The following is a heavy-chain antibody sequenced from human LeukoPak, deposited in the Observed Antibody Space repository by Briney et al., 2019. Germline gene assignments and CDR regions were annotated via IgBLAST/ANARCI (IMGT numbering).Heavy chain of an antibody. CDR2: ISGSGGST. J-gene: IGHJ4*02. Sequence: GFTXXSYAXSWVRQAPGKGLEWVSAISGSGGSTYYADSVKGRFTISRDNSKNTLYLQMNSLRAEDTAVYYCAKEQQWPPYFDYWGQGTLVTVSS. CDR3: AKEQQWPPYFDY. D-gene: IGHD6-19*01. CDR1: GFTXXSYA. V-gene: IGHV3-23*01.